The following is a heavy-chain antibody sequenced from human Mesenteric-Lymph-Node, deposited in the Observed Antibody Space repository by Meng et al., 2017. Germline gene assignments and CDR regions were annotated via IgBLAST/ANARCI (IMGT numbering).Heavy chain of an antibody. V-gene: IGHV3-30*03. J-gene: IGHJ4*02. CDR1: GFNFSTYG. D-gene: IGHD6-13*01. Sequence: QVQLVESGGGVVQPGMSLRLSCAASGFNFSTYGIPWVRQAPGKGLEWVAVISYDGSPKFYADSVKGRFTISRDNSKNALYLQMNSLRAEDTAVYYCLAAAGTGEDYWGQGTLVTVSS. CDR3: LAAAGTGEDY. CDR2: ISYDGSPK.